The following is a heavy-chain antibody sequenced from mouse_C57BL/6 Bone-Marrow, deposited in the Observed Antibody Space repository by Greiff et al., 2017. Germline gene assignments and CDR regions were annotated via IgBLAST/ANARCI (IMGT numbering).Heavy chain of an antibody. J-gene: IGHJ2*01. CDR2: IDPENGDT. CDR3: TSYYYGSSPYYFDY. CDR1: GFNIKDDY. Sequence: EVQVVESGAELVRPGASVKLSCTASGFNIKDDYMHWVKQRPEQGLEWIGWIDPENGDTDYASKFQGKATITADTSSNTAYLQLSSLTSEDTAVYYCTSYYYGSSPYYFDYWGQGTTLTVSA. D-gene: IGHD1-1*01. V-gene: IGHV14-4*01.